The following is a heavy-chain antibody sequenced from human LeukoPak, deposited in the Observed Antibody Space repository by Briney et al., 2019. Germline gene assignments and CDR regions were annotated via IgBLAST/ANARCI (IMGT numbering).Heavy chain of an antibody. J-gene: IGHJ3*02. CDR3: AREIHHYDFWSGYSDAFDI. V-gene: IGHV3-21*01. CDR1: AFSLSAYN. Sequence: GGSLRLSCAASAFSLSAYNMNWVRQAPGKGLEWVSSISYTGTYMYYADSVKGRFTISRDNAKNTLYLQMNSLRAEDTAVYYCAREIHHYDFWSGYSDAFDIWGQGTMVTVSS. D-gene: IGHD3-3*01. CDR2: ISYTGTYM.